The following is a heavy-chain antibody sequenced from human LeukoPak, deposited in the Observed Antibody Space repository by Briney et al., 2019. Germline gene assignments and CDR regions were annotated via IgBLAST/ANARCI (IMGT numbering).Heavy chain of an antibody. J-gene: IGHJ5*02. V-gene: IGHV4-34*01. CDR1: GGSFSGYY. CDR2: INHSGST. D-gene: IGHD3-22*01. Sequence: SETLSLTCAVYGGSFSGYYWSWIRQPPGKGLEWIGEINHSGSTNYNPSLKSRVTISVDTSKNQFSLKLSSVTAADTAVYYCARGPRYYYDSSGPRLGAWFDPWGQGTLVTVSS. CDR3: ARGPRYYYDSSGPRLGAWFDP.